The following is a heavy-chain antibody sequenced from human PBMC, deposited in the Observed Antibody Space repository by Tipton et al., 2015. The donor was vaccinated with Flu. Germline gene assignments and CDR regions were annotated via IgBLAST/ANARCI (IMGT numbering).Heavy chain of an antibody. CDR2: ISYDGSNK. Sequence: SLRLSCAASGFTFSSYAMHWVRQAPGKGLEWVAVISYDGSNKYYADSVKGRFTISRDNSKNTLYLQMNSLRAEDTAVYYCARDPYPLTYYDYVWGSYRYIGGTLDYWGQGTLVTVSS. CDR3: ARDPYPLTYYDYVWGSYRYIGGTLDY. D-gene: IGHD3-16*02. J-gene: IGHJ4*02. CDR1: GFTFSSYA. V-gene: IGHV3-30-3*01.